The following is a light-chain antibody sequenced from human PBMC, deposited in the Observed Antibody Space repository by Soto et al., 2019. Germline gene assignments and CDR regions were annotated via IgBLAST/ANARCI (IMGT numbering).Light chain of an antibody. J-gene: IGLJ1*01. V-gene: IGLV2-14*01. CDR2: EVV. CDR3: SSYTISSTPLF. CDR1: SSDVGAYDF. Sequence: QSVLTQPASVSGSPGQSITISCTGTSSDVGAYDFVSWYQHYPGKAPKLIIFEVVNRPSGVSNRFSGSKSGNTASLTISGLQAEDEADYYCSSYTISSTPLFFGTGTKLTVL.